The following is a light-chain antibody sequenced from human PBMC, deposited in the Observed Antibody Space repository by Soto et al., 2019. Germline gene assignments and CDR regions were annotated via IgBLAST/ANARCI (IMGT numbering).Light chain of an antibody. CDR2: GNS. Sequence: QPVLTQPPSVSGAPGQRVTISCTGSSSNIGAGYHVHWYQQVPGTAPKLLIYGNSNRPSGVPDRFSGSKSRTSASLAITGLQAEDEADYYCQSYDMSLSGWVFGGGTKVTVL. CDR1: SSNIGAGYH. V-gene: IGLV1-40*01. J-gene: IGLJ3*02. CDR3: QSYDMSLSGWV.